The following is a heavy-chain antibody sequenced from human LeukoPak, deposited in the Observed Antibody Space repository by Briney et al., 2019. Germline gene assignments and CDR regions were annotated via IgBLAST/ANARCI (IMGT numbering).Heavy chain of an antibody. J-gene: IGHJ2*01. V-gene: IGHV4-4*07. CDR1: GGSISSYY. CDR3: TRVVYYYDSSGYYYGWYFDL. CDR2: IYTSGST. D-gene: IGHD3-22*01. Sequence: SETLSLTCTVYGGSISSYYWSWIRQPAGKGLEWIGRIYTSGSTNYNPSLKSRVTMSVDTSKNQFSLKLSSVTAADTAKYYCTRVVYYYDSSGYYYGWYFDLWGRGTLVTVSS.